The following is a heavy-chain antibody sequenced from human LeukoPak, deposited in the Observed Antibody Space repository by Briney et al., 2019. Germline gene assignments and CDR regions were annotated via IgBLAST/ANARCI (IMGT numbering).Heavy chain of an antibody. J-gene: IGHJ4*02. D-gene: IGHD3-10*01. CDR1: GGSFSGYY. CDR2: INHSGGT. Sequence: PSETLSLTCAVYGGSFSGYYWSWIRQPPGKGLEWIGEINHSGGTNYNPSLKSRVTTSVDTSKNQFSLKLSSVTAADTAVYYCASNYYGSGSRAYWGQGNLVTVSS. V-gene: IGHV4-34*01. CDR3: ASNYYGSGSRAY.